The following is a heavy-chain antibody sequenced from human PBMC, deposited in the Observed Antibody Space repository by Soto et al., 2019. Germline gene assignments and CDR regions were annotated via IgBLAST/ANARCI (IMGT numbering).Heavy chain of an antibody. Sequence: QVQLQQSGPRLVKPSQTLSLTCAISGDSVSSKSGAWNWIRQSPSRGLEWLGRTYYRTNWHNDSAVSVRRRIITNPDTSKNHFSLQLHSVTPEDTAVYYCARDRAQYGMDVWGQGTTVTGSS. CDR1: GDSVSSKSGA. V-gene: IGHV6-1*01. CDR3: ARDRAQYGMDV. J-gene: IGHJ6*02. D-gene: IGHD3-10*01. CDR2: TYYRTNWHN.